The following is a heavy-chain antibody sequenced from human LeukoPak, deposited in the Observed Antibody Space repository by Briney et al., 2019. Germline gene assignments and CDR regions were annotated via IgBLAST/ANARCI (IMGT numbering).Heavy chain of an antibody. CDR2: INPNSGGT. CDR1: GYTFTSYA. J-gene: IGHJ4*02. D-gene: IGHD5-12*01. CDR3: ARPLVATLRGAFDY. V-gene: IGHV1-2*02. Sequence: ASVKVSCKASGYTFTSYAMNWVRQAPGQGLEWMGWINPNSGGTNYAQKFQGRVTMTRDTSISTAYMELSRLRSDDTAVYYCARPLVATLRGAFDYWGQGTLVTVSS.